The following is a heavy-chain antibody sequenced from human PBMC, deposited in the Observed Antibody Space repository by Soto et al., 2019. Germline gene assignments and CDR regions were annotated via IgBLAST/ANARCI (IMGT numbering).Heavy chain of an antibody. J-gene: IGHJ3*02. Sequence: LTXSWTASGFTFIPALMNWVRQAPGKGLEWVGRIKSKTDGGTTDYAAPVKGRFTISRDDSKNTLYPQMNSLKTEDTAVYYCTTDSTEWELGTDAFDMCGQAIMDT. CDR3: TTDSTEWELGTDAFDM. CDR1: GFTFIPAL. D-gene: IGHD1-26*01. CDR2: IKSKTDGGTT. V-gene: IGHV3-15*01.